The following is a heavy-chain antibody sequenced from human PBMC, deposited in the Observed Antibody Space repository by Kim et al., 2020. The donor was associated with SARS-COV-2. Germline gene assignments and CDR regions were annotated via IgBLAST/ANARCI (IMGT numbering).Heavy chain of an antibody. Sequence: GGSLRLSCAASGFMFSSYWMSWVRQAPGKGLEWVANIKQDGSEKYYVDSVRGRFTISRDNAKNSLYLQMNSLRAEDTAIYYCARDGLTYYDILTGRRLDYWGQGTLVTVSS. CDR3: ARDGLTYYDILTGRRLDY. J-gene: IGHJ4*02. V-gene: IGHV3-7*05. CDR2: IKQDGSEK. CDR1: GFMFSSYW. D-gene: IGHD3-9*01.